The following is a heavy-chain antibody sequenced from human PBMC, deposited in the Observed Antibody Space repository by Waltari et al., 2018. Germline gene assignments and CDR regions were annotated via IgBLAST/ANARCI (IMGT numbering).Heavy chain of an antibody. D-gene: IGHD6-13*01. CDR3: AKKLPTSTWKYFYHGLDV. V-gene: IGHV1-69*01. Sequence: QLVQSGAEVKKPGSSVKVSCQASGGTFTSYAISWVRQAPGQGLEWMVGIIPLSGSTNYAQKFQGRLTMTADDSTSTAYMDLSGLTSDDTAVYFCAKKLPTSTWKYFYHGLDVWGQGTTVVVSS. CDR1: GGTFTSYA. J-gene: IGHJ6*02. CDR2: IIPLSGST.